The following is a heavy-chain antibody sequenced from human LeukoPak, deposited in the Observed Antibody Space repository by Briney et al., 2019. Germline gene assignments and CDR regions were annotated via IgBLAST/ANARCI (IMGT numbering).Heavy chain of an antibody. Sequence: SETLSLTCTVSGGSISSYYWSWIRQPPPKGLEWIGYIYYSESTNYNPSLKSRITISVDTSKNQFSLKLSSVTAADTAVYYCARVSSSWPRGYYYYGMDVWGQGTTVTVSS. V-gene: IGHV4-59*01. D-gene: IGHD6-13*01. CDR2: IYYSEST. CDR3: ARVSSSWPRGYYYYGMDV. J-gene: IGHJ6*02. CDR1: GGSISSYY.